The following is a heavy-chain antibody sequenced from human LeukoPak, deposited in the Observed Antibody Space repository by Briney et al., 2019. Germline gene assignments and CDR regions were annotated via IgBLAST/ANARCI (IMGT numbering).Heavy chain of an antibody. Sequence: PGGSLRLSCAASGFTFSSYAMSWVRQAPGKGLEWVSAISGSGGSTYYADSVKGRFTISRDNFKNTLYLQMNSLRAEDTAVYYCAKKLAGSYYNPYDYWGQGTLVTVSS. V-gene: IGHV3-23*01. CDR1: GFTFSSYA. CDR3: AKKLAGSYYNPYDY. D-gene: IGHD3-10*01. J-gene: IGHJ4*02. CDR2: ISGSGGST.